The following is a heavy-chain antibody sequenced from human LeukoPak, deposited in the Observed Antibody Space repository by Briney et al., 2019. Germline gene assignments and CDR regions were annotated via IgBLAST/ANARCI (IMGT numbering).Heavy chain of an antibody. CDR2: IYYSGST. V-gene: IGHV4-59*08. CDR1: GGSISSYY. D-gene: IGHD2-15*01. J-gene: IGHJ6*02. CDR3: ARHGYCSGGSCPPFGMDV. Sequence: SETLSLTCTVSGGSISSYYWSWIRQPPGKGLEWIGYIYYSGSTNYNPSLKSRVTISVDTSKNQFSLELSSVTAADTAVYYCARHGYCSGGSCPPFGMDVWGQGTTVTVSS.